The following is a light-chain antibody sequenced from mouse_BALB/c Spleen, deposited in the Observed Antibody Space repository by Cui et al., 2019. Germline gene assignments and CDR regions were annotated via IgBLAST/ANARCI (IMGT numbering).Light chain of an antibody. CDR2: AAT. V-gene: IGKV12-46*01. CDR3: QHFWGTPFT. J-gene: IGKJ4*01. Sequence: DIQMTQSLVSLTVSVGETVTITCRASENIYSNLAWYQQKQGKSPQLLVYAATNLADGVPSRFSGSGSGTQYSLKINSLQSEDFGSYYCQHFWGTPFTFGSGTKLEIK. CDR1: ENIYSN.